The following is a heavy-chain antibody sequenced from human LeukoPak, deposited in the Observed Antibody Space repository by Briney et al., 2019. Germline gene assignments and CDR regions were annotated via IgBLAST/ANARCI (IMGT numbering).Heavy chain of an antibody. CDR3: AKSGYGGNSERHPFDI. J-gene: IGHJ3*02. V-gene: IGHV3-23*01. D-gene: IGHD4-23*01. CDR2: ISGSGSST. CDR1: GFTFSSNA. Sequence: GGSLRLSCAASGFTFSSNAMSWVRQAPGKGLEWVSAISGSGSSTYYADSVKGRFTISRESSKSSLYLQMSSLRAEDTAVYYCAKSGYGGNSERHPFDIWGQGTMVTVSS.